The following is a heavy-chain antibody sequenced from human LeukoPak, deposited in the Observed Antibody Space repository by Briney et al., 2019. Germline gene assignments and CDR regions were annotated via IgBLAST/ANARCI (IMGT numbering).Heavy chain of an antibody. J-gene: IGHJ4*02. Sequence: GESLKISCKGSGYSFPSYWIGWVRQMPGKGLEWMGIIYPGDSDTRYSPSFQGQVTISADKSISTAYLQWSSLKASGTAMYYCVRRDGSVNYYLPNWGQGTLVTVSS. V-gene: IGHV5-51*01. D-gene: IGHD3-10*01. CDR3: VRRDGSVNYYLPN. CDR1: GYSFPSYW. CDR2: IYPGDSDT.